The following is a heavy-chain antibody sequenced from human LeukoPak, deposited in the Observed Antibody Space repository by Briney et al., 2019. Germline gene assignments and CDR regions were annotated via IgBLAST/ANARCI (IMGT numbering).Heavy chain of an antibody. V-gene: IGHV4-59*01. Sequence: SETLSLTCTVSGGSISSYYWSWIRQPPGKGLEWLGYIYYSGSTNYNPSLKSRVTISVDTSKNQFSLKLSSVTAADTAVYYCAIRPRGYSYGQTDYWGQGTLVTVSS. CDR3: AIRPRGYSYGQTDY. D-gene: IGHD5-18*01. J-gene: IGHJ4*02. CDR2: IYYSGST. CDR1: GGSISSYY.